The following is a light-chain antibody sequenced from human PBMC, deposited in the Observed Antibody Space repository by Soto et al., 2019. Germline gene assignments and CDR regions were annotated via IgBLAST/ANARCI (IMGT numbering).Light chain of an antibody. J-gene: IGKJ4*01. V-gene: IGKV4-1*01. Sequence: IVMTQSPASLTVSLGERGTINCKSSQTVFTGSNNKNYLAWYQQKPGQAPKLLMYWATARESGVPDRFRGSGFGTDFTLTITSVQAEDVAVYYCHQYFTLPSFGGGTKVDI. CDR1: QTVFTGSNNKNY. CDR2: WAT. CDR3: HQYFTLPS.